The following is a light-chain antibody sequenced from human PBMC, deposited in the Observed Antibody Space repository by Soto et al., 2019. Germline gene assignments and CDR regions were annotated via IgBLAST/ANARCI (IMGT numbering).Light chain of an antibody. CDR2: GAS. CDR3: QQHAHWPLT. Sequence: ELVMTQSPATLSVSPGERATLSCRASQSISFNLAWYQQKPGQAPRLLIYGASIRATGIPDRFSGSGSGTDFTLTISSLEPEDFAVYYCQQHAHWPLTFGGGTKVDI. J-gene: IGKJ4*01. V-gene: IGKV3D-15*01. CDR1: QSISFN.